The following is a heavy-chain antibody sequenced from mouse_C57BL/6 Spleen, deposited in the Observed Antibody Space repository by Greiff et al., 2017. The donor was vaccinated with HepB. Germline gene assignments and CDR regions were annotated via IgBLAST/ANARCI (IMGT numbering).Heavy chain of an antibody. CDR2: IHPNSGST. CDR1: GYTFTSYW. CDR3: ARSGGTVFNY. Sequence: QVQLQQPGAELVKPGASVKLSCKASGYTFTSYWMHWVKQRPGQGLEWIGMIHPNSGSTNYNEKFKSKATLAVDKSSSTAYMQLSSLTSGDSAVYYCARSGGTVFNYWGQGTTLTVSS. J-gene: IGHJ2*01. D-gene: IGHD1-1*01. V-gene: IGHV1-64*01.